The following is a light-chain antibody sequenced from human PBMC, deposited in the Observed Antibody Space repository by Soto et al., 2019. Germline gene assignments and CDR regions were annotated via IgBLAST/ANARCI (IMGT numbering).Light chain of an antibody. J-gene: IGKJ1*01. CDR2: AAS. CDR3: QQYGSSYPWT. Sequence: DIQMTQSPSSLSASVGDIVSITPLASQSISSYLNWYQQKPGKAPKLLIYAASSLQSGVPSRFSGSGSGTDFTLTIRRLEPEDFAVYYCQQYGSSYPWTFGQGTKVDIK. V-gene: IGKV1-39*01. CDR1: QSISSY.